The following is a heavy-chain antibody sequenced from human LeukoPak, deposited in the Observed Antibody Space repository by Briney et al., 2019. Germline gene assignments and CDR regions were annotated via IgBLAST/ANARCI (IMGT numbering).Heavy chain of an antibody. CDR2: ISAYNDNT. Sequence: ASVKVSCKASGYTFINFGITWVRQAPGQGLEWMGWISAYNDNTNYAQKLQGRVTMTTDTSTSTAYMELRSLRSDDTAVYYCAREQITSIDYYYMDVWGKGTTVTVSS. J-gene: IGHJ6*03. CDR1: GYTFINFG. D-gene: IGHD2-2*01. CDR3: AREQITSIDYYYMDV. V-gene: IGHV1-18*01.